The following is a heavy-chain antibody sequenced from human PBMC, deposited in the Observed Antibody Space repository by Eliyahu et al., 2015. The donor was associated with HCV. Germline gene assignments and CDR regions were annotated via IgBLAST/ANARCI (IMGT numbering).Heavy chain of an antibody. D-gene: IGHD3-10*01. CDR3: ARDPIAVPYPYGSGSPPGDY. J-gene: IGHJ4*02. V-gene: IGHV3-66*02. CDR2: IYSGGST. Sequence: EVQLVESGGGLVQPGGSLRLSCAASGFTVSSNYXSWVRQAPGKGLEWVSVIYSGGSTYYADSVKGRFTISRDNSKNTLYLQMNSLRAEDTAVYYCARDPIAVPYPYGSGSPPGDYWGQGTLVTVSS. CDR1: GFTVSSNY.